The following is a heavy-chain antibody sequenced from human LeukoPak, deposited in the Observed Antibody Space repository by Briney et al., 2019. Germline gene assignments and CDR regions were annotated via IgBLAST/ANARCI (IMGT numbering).Heavy chain of an antibody. CDR1: GFTFSTYV. CDR2: ISVSGGST. J-gene: IGHJ4*02. V-gene: IGHV3-23*01. Sequence: HPGGSLRLSCAASGFTFSTYVMSWVRQAPGKGLEWVSDISVSGGSTHYADSVKGRFTISRDNSKNTLYLQMNSLRADDTAVYFCAKGAYSGYAYVDYWGQGTLVTVSS. CDR3: AKGAYSGYAYVDY. D-gene: IGHD5-12*01.